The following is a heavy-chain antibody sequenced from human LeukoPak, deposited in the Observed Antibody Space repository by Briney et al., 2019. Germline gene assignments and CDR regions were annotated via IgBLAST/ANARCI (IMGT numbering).Heavy chain of an antibody. V-gene: IGHV1-2*06. J-gene: IGHJ5*02. CDR2: INPNSGDT. CDR3: AREGGRDSSGWYGGYNWFDP. CDR1: GYTFTGYY. Sequence: GASVKVSCTASGYTFTGYYMHWVRQAPGQGLEWMGRINPNSGDTNYAQKFQGRVTMTRDTSITTAYMELSRLRSDDTAVYYCAREGGRDSSGWYGGYNWFDPWGQGTLVTVSS. D-gene: IGHD6-19*01.